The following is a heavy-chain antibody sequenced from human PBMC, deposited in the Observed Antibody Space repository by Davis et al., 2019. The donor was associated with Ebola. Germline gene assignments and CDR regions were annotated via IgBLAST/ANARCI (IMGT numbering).Heavy chain of an antibody. Sequence: SQTLSLTCAVYGGSFSGYYWSWIRQPPGKGLEWIGEINHSGSTNYNPSLKSRVTISVDTSKNQFSLKLSSVTAADTAVYYCARGHPAGDFWSGYYSPVDPGSYYYGMDVWGQGTTVTVSS. V-gene: IGHV4-34*01. CDR1: GGSFSGYY. CDR2: INHSGST. CDR3: ARGHPAGDFWSGYYSPVDPGSYYYGMDV. J-gene: IGHJ6*02. D-gene: IGHD3-3*01.